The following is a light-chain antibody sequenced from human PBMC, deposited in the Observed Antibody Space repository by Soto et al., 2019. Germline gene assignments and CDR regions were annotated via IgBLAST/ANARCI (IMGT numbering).Light chain of an antibody. J-gene: IGKJ1*01. V-gene: IGKV4-1*01. CDR3: HQYDNYPRT. CDR1: QSVXYASQNKNH. Sequence: ISQSPGCRSFPLPERATIXCKSXQSVXYASQNKNHLASDQQKPGGTDKRVINWAAEREAGGGDALGGGSSGTDFTLTTSRHVPADYAVYNCHQYDNYPRTFTQRTKVDIK. CDR2: WAA.